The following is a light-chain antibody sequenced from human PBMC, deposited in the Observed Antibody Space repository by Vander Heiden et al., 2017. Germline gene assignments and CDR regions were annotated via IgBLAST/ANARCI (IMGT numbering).Light chain of an antibody. V-gene: IGKV4-1*01. J-gene: IGKJ4*01. CDR3: QQYDSTPHT. Sequence: DIVMTQSPDSLAVSLGERATINCKSSQSVFYSSNNKNYFAWYQQKPGQPPKLLIYWASTRESGVPDRFSGSGSGTDFTLTISSLQAEDVAVYYCQQYDSTPHTFGGGTKVEIK. CDR2: WAS. CDR1: QSVFYSSNNKNY.